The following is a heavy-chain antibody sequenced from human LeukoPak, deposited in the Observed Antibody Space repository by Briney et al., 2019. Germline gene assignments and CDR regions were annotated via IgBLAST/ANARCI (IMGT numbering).Heavy chain of an antibody. CDR2: LNPTYDIP. Sequence: ASVKVSCKASGYTFSNYCMHWVRQAPGQGLEWMGILNPTYDIPIYAQKFEGRVTMTRDMSTSTVYMELSSLTSDDTAVYFCAKDPRNILTGDYDDFDIWGQGTMVIVSP. CDR3: AKDPRNILTGDYDDFDI. D-gene: IGHD3-9*01. J-gene: IGHJ3*02. V-gene: IGHV1-46*01. CDR1: GYTFSNYC.